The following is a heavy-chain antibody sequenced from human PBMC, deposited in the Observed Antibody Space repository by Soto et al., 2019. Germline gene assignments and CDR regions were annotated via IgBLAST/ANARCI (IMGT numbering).Heavy chain of an antibody. CDR3: GRGPGASGTYHYFFDY. Sequence: SETLSLTCTVSGGSLSSYWWSWIRQPPGKGLEWIGYIYYTGSTNCNPSLKSRVTISLDASKNQFSLNLNSATAADTAVYYCGRGPGASGTYHYFFDYWGPGTLVTVSS. D-gene: IGHD3-10*01. CDR1: GGSLSSYW. CDR2: IYYTGST. J-gene: IGHJ4*02. V-gene: IGHV4-59*01.